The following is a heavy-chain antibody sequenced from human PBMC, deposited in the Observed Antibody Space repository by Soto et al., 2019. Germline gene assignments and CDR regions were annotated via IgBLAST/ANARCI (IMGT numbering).Heavy chain of an antibody. J-gene: IGHJ4*02. CDR2: IYYSGST. V-gene: IGHV4-59*08. D-gene: IGHD7-27*01. CDR3: ARRWGRTFDY. CDR1: GGSISSYY. Sequence: SETLSLTCTVSGGSISSYYWSWIRQPPGKGLEWIGNIYYSGSTNYNPSLKSRVTISVDTSKNQFSLKLSSVTAADTAVYYCARRWGRTFDYWGQGTLVTVSS.